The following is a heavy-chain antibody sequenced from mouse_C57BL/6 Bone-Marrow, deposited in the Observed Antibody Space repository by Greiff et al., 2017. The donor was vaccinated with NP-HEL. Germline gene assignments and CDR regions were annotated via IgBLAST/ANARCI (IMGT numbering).Heavy chain of an antibody. V-gene: IGHV1-64*01. Sequence: QVQLQQPGAELVKPGASVKLSCKASGYTFTSYWMHWLKQRPGQGLEWIGMIHPNSGSTNYNEKFKSKATLTVDKSSSTAYMQLSSLTSEDSAVYYCARFYYGSSDWYFDVWGTGTTVTVSS. D-gene: IGHD1-1*01. CDR1: GYTFTSYW. CDR3: ARFYYGSSDWYFDV. CDR2: IHPNSGST. J-gene: IGHJ1*03.